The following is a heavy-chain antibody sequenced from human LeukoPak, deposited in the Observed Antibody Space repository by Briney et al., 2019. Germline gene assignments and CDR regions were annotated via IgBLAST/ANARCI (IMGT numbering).Heavy chain of an antibody. CDR2: ISGSGGST. J-gene: IGHJ4*02. V-gene: IGHV3-23*01. Sequence: PGGSLRLSCAASGVTFSSYAMSWVRPAPGKGREWVSAISGSGGSTYYADSVKGRFTISRDNSKNTLYLQMNSLRAEDTAVYYCAKSFLAMTTVTSLDYWGQGTLVTVFS. D-gene: IGHD4-17*01. CDR3: AKSFLAMTTVTSLDY. CDR1: GVTFSSYA.